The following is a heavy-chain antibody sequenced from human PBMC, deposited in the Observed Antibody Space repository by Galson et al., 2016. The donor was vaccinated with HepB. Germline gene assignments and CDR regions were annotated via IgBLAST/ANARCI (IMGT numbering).Heavy chain of an antibody. J-gene: IGHJ4*02. CDR1: GFTFTSSA. Sequence: SVKVSCKASGFTFTSSAVQWVRQARGQRLEWIGWIVVGSGNTNYAQKFQGRVTITRDMSTSTAYMELSSLRSEDTAVYYCATAHHYYDAGGRHEALGFWGQGTLVTVSS. D-gene: IGHD3-22*01. CDR2: IVVGSGNT. CDR3: ATAHHYYDAGGRHEALGF. V-gene: IGHV1-58*01.